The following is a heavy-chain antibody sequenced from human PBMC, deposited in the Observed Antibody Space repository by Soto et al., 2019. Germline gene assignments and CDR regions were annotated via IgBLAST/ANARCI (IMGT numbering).Heavy chain of an antibody. D-gene: IGHD6-19*01. CDR1: GGSFSGYY. V-gene: IGHV4-34*01. CDR3: TDMRGQWLPRD. Sequence: SETLSLTCAVYGGSFSGYYWTWIRQPPGKGLEWIGNIYYSGTSYYNPSLKSRVAISVDTSNNQFSMRLSSVTAADTAVYYCTDMRGQWLPRDWGRGIMVTVSS. CDR2: IYYSGTS. J-gene: IGHJ4*02.